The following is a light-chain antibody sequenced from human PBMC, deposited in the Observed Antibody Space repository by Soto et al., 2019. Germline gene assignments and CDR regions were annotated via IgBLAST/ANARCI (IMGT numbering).Light chain of an antibody. CDR1: QSISSC. CDR2: EAS. J-gene: IGKJ1*01. Sequence: DIQMTQSPSTLSESVGDRVTIPARASQSISSCLAWYQQKPGKAPKLLIYEASSLESGVPSRFGGSGSGTEFTLTISSLQPDDFATYYCQQYNTYSWTFGQGTKVDIK. V-gene: IGKV1-5*03. CDR3: QQYNTYSWT.